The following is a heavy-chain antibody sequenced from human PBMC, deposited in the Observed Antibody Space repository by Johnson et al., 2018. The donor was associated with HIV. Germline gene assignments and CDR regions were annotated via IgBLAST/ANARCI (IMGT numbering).Heavy chain of an antibody. CDR3: ARGGHCGGDCAGAKQALDI. CDR1: QFTFSGYC. V-gene: IGHV3-25*03. J-gene: IGHJ3*02. CDR2: LNPNGVCT. D-gene: IGHD2-21*01. Sequence: VQLVESGGGLAKPAWSPRLSCAASQFTFSGYCVSCVRQAPGNGLALVGQLNPNGVCTYLIDSGKDRFNTSRDNAKNTLHLKMNSLRAEETALYYCARGGHCGGDCAGAKQALDIWGQGTRVTVSS.